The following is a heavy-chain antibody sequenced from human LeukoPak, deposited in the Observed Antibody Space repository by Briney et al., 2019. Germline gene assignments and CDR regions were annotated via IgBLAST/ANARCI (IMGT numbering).Heavy chain of an antibody. CDR3: ARLHRRQFTSFDY. CDR2: SAEST. Sequence: PGGSHTLSCTPSGFTVSNTYMSWVRHAPGEGMEWVSASAESTNSVDCAKRRFTISRDNSKNTLYLQMDMLRVEDTAVYYCARLHRRQFTSFDYWGQGTLITVSS. D-gene: IGHD4-11*01. J-gene: IGHJ4*02. CDR1: GFTVSNTY. V-gene: IGHV3-53*01.